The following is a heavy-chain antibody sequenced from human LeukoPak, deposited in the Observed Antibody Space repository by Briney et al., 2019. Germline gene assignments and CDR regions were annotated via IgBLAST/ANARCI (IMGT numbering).Heavy chain of an antibody. CDR2: ISAYNGNT. J-gene: IGHJ4*02. Sequence: ASVKVSCKASGYTFTSYGISWVRQAPGQGLEWMGWISAYNGNTNYAQKLEGRVTMTTDTSTSTAYMELRSLRSDDTAVYYCARDLGGSYYPDYFDYWGQGTLVTVCS. D-gene: IGHD1-26*01. CDR3: ARDLGGSYYPDYFDY. CDR1: GYTFTSYG. V-gene: IGHV1-18*01.